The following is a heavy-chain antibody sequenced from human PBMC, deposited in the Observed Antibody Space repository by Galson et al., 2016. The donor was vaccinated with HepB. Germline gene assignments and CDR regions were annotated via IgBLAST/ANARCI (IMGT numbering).Heavy chain of an antibody. Sequence: PALVKPTQTLTLTCTFSGFSLTTSGVSVGWIRQPPGKALEWLALIYWDDDNRYSPSLNTRLTITKDTSKNQVVLTMTNMDPVDTGTYYCVYNSPRRQLAPNNYQYYYMDVWGKGTTVTVSS. V-gene: IGHV2-5*04. CDR2: IYWDDDN. CDR3: VYNSPRRQLAPNNYQYYYMDV. D-gene: IGHD6-13*01. CDR1: GFSLTTSGVS. J-gene: IGHJ6*03.